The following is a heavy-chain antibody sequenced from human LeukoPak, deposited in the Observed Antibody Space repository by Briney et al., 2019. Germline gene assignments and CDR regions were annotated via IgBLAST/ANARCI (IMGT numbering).Heavy chain of an antibody. J-gene: IGHJ4*02. Sequence: SETLSLTCAVYGGSFSGYYWSWIRQPPGKGLEWIGEINHSGSTNYNPSLKSRVTISVDTSKNQFSLKLSSVTAADTAVYYCARGSYDYVWGSYRIYYFDYWGQGTLVTVSS. V-gene: IGHV4-34*01. CDR2: INHSGST. CDR3: ARGSYDYVWGSYRIYYFDY. D-gene: IGHD3-16*02. CDR1: GGSFSGYY.